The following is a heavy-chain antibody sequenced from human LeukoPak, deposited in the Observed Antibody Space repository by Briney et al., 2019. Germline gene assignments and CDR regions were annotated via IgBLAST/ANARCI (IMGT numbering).Heavy chain of an antibody. Sequence: GGSLRLSCAASGFTFSSYSMNWVRQAPGKGLEWVSSISSSSSYIYYADSVKGRFTISRDNAKYSLYLQMNSLRAEDTAVYYCARDQSLQSFGVVYYFDHWGQGTLVAVSS. CDR1: GFTFSSYS. V-gene: IGHV3-21*01. D-gene: IGHD3-3*01. J-gene: IGHJ4*02. CDR3: ARDQSLQSFGVVYYFDH. CDR2: ISSSSSYI.